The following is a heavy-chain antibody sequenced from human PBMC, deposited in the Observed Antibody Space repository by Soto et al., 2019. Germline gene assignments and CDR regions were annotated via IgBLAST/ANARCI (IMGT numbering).Heavy chain of an antibody. V-gene: IGHV3-23*01. CDR3: AKVNWNDASFDY. CDR2: ISGVGGNT. J-gene: IGHJ4*02. Sequence: PGGSLSLSCAASGFTFTTYAMSWVRQAPGKGLDWVSAISGVGGNTYYADSVKGRFTISRDTSKNTLYLQMNSLRVEDTAVYYCAKVNWNDASFDYWGQGTLVTVSS. D-gene: IGHD1-1*01. CDR1: GFTFTTYA.